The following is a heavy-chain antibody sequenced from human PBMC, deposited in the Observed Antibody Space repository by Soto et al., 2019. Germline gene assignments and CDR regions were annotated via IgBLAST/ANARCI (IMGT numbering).Heavy chain of an antibody. D-gene: IGHD3-10*01. Sequence: LSLTCTVSGGSISSYYWSWIRQPPGKGLEWIGYIYYSGSTNYNPSLKSRVTISVDTSKNQFSLKLSSVTAADTAVYYCARGSPRITMVRGVNIPYNWFDPWGQGTLVTVSS. CDR2: IYYSGST. CDR1: GGSISSYY. J-gene: IGHJ5*02. V-gene: IGHV4-59*01. CDR3: ARGSPRITMVRGVNIPYNWFDP.